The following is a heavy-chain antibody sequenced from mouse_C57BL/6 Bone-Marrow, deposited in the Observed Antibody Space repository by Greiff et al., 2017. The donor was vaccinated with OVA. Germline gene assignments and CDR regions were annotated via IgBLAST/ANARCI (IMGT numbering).Heavy chain of an antibody. CDR2: IFPGSGST. J-gene: IGHJ3*01. CDR1: GYIFTSYW. Sequence: MQLQQPGAELVKPGASVKMSCTASGYIFTSYWITWVKQRPGQGLEWIGDIFPGSGSTNYNEKFKSKATLTVDTSSSTAYMQLSSVTSEDSAVYYCARDDGYSTWFAYWGQGTLVTVSA. V-gene: IGHV1-55*01. CDR3: ARDDGYSTWFAY. D-gene: IGHD2-3*01.